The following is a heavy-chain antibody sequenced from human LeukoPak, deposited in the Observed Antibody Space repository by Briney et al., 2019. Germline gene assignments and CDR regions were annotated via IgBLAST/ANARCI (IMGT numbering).Heavy chain of an antibody. CDR2: MNPNSGNT. V-gene: IGHV1-8*01. CDR3: ATRIGSGSYYQYDFDY. CDR1: GYTLTSYD. Sequence: ASVKVSCKASGYTLTSYDINWVRQATGQGLEWMGWMNPNSGNTGYAQKFQGRVTMTRNTSISTAYMELSSLRSEDTAVYYCATRIGSGSYYQYDFDYWGQGTLVTVSS. D-gene: IGHD3-10*01. J-gene: IGHJ4*02.